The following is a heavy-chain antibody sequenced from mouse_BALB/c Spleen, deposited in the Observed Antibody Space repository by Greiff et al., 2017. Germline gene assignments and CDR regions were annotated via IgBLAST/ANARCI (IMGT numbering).Heavy chain of an antibody. Sequence: DVMLVESGGGLVQPGESLKLSCESNEYEFPSHDMSWVRKTPEKRLELVAAINSDGGSTYYPDTMERRFIISRDNTKKTLYLQMSSLRSEDTALYYCARQGYYYGTYYFDYWGQGTTLTVSS. CDR2: INSDGGST. CDR1: EYEFPSHD. V-gene: IGHV5-2*01. CDR3: ARQGYYYGTYYFDY. J-gene: IGHJ2*01. D-gene: IGHD1-1*01.